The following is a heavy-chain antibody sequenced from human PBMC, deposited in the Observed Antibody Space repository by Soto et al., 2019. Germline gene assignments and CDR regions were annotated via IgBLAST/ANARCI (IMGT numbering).Heavy chain of an antibody. CDR3: ARADNILAAAGTDY. D-gene: IGHD6-13*01. V-gene: IGHV1-3*01. CDR1: GYTFTSYA. CDR2: INAGNGNT. Sequence: ASVKVSCKASGYTFTSYAMHWVRQAPGQRLEWMGWINAGNGNTKYSQKFQGRVTITRDTSASTAYMELSSLRSDDTAVYYCARADNILAAAGTDYWGKGTLVTVAS. J-gene: IGHJ4*02.